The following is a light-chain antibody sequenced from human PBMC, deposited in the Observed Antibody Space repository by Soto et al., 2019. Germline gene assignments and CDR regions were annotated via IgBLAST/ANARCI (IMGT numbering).Light chain of an antibody. V-gene: IGLV1-40*01. Sequence: QSVLTQPPSVSGAPGQRVTISCTGSSSNIGATYHVHWYQQLPGTAPKLLIYGNSNRPSGVPDRFSGSKSGTSASLAITGLQAEDEDEYYCQSYDSSLSGSVFGGGTKVTVL. CDR2: GNS. J-gene: IGLJ3*02. CDR1: SSNIGATYH. CDR3: QSYDSSLSGSV.